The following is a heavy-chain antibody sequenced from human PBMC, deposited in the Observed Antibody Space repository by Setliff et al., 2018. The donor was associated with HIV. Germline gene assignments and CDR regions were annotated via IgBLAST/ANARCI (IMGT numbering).Heavy chain of an antibody. CDR3: ASFFVTTTNYFDY. CDR1: GGSFSDYY. V-gene: IGHV4-34*01. CDR2: INHSGST. Sequence: SETLSLTCAVYGGSFSDYYWSWIRQPPGKGLEWIGEINHSGSTNYNPSLKRRVTISVDTSKNQFSLKLNSVTAADTAMYYCASFFVTTTNYFDYWGPGTLVTAPQ. J-gene: IGHJ4*02. D-gene: IGHD4-17*01.